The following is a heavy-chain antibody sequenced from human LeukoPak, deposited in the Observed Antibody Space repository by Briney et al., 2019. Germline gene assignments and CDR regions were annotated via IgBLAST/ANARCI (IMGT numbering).Heavy chain of an antibody. D-gene: IGHD2-15*01. CDR3: AKDLVCSGGSCRDY. CDR2: ISYDGSNK. J-gene: IGHJ4*02. CDR1: GFTFSSYG. V-gene: IGHV3-30*18. Sequence: GGSLRLSCASSGFTFSSYGMHWVRQAPGKGLEWVAVISYDGSNKYYADSVKGRFTISRDNSKNTLYLQMNSLRAEDTAVYYCAKDLVCSGGSCRDYWGQGTLVTVSS.